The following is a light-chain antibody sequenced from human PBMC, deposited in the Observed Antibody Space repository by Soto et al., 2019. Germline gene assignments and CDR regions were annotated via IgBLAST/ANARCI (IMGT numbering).Light chain of an antibody. CDR2: GVT. CDR3: FSYTTSSTYV. J-gene: IGLJ1*01. V-gene: IGLV2-14*01. Sequence: QSVLTLPASVSGSPGQSITISCTGTSSDVGIYNYVSWYQQEPGKAPKLLIYGVTSRPSGVSDRFSGSKSGNTASLTISGLQAEDESDYYCFSYTTSSTYVFGTGTKVTVL. CDR1: SSDVGIYNY.